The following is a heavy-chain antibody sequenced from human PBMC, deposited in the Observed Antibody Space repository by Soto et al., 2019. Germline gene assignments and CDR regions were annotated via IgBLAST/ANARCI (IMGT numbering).Heavy chain of an antibody. CDR1: GYTFTGYY. CDR2: INPNSGGT. D-gene: IGHD5-18*01. Sequence: VKVSCKASGYTFTGYYMHWVRQAPGQGLEWMGWINPNSGGTNYAQKFQGRVTMTRDTSISTAYMELSRLISDDTAVYYCARDEAPYSSGNYWGQGTLVTVSS. CDR3: ARDEAPYSSGNY. V-gene: IGHV1-2*02. J-gene: IGHJ4*02.